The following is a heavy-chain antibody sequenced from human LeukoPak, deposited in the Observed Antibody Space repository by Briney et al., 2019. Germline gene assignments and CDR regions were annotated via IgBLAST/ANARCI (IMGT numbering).Heavy chain of an antibody. CDR2: IYYSGST. Sequence: PSETLSLTCAVYGGSFSGYYWRWLRQPPGKGLEWIGYIYYSGSTNYNPSLKSRVTISVDTSKNQFSLKLSSVTAADTAVYYCAGLGGAAAGFDYWGQGTLVTVSS. CDR3: AGLGGAAAGFDY. D-gene: IGHD6-13*01. V-gene: IGHV4-59*01. CDR1: GGSFSGYY. J-gene: IGHJ4*02.